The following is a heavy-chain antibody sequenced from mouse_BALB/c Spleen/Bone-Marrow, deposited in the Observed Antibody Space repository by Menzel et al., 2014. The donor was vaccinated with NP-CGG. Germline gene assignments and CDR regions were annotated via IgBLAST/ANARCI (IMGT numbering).Heavy chain of an antibody. V-gene: IGHV1S56*01. Sequence: QVQLQQSGPELVKPGASVRISCKASGYTFTSFYIYWVRQRPGQGLEWIGWIYPGDFNTKYNEKFKGKATLTADKSSSTASMQLSSLTSEDSAVYFFARKSQRAYDSMNYWGQGTSVTVSS. J-gene: IGHJ4*01. CDR1: GYTFTSFY. D-gene: IGHD2-4*01. CDR3: ARKSQRAYDSMNY. CDR2: IYPGDFNT.